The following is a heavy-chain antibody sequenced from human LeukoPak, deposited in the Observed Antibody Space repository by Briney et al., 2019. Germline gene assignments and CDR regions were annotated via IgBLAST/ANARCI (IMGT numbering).Heavy chain of an antibody. D-gene: IGHD5-12*01. CDR1: GFTFSSYA. J-gene: IGHJ4*02. CDR3: ARWGGAAIRAFFDY. CDR2: ISYDGSNK. Sequence: GGSLRLSCAASGFTFSSYAMDWVRQAPGKGLEWVAVISYDGSNKYYADSVKGRFTISRDNSKNTLYLQMNSLRAEDTAVYYCARWGGAAIRAFFDYWGREPLVTVSS. V-gene: IGHV3-30-3*01.